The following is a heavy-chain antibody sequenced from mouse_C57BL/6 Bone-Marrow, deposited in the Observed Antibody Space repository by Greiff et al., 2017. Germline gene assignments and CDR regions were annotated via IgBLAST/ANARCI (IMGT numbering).Heavy chain of an antibody. Sequence: QVQLQQPGAELVKPGASVKLSCKASGYTFTSYWMHWVKQRPGRGLEWIGRIDPNSGGTKYNEKFKSKATLTVDKPSSTAYMQLSSLTSEDSAVYYCASPTVVAYYYAMDYWGQGTSVTVSS. CDR2: IDPNSGGT. V-gene: IGHV1-72*01. D-gene: IGHD1-1*01. CDR1: GYTFTSYW. J-gene: IGHJ4*01. CDR3: ASPTVVAYYYAMDY.